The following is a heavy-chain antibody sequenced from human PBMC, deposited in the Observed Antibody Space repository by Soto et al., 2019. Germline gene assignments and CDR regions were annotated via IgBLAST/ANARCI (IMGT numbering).Heavy chain of an antibody. Sequence: GGSLRLSCAASGFTFSSYGMHWVRQAPGKGLEWVAVISYDGSKKYYADSVKGRFTISRDNSKNTLFLQMNSLRAEDTAVYYCAILLGGEYSHGSSDFDYWGQGTLVTVSS. CDR1: GFTFSSYG. CDR2: ISYDGSKK. V-gene: IGHV3-30*03. D-gene: IGHD5-18*01. J-gene: IGHJ4*02. CDR3: AILLGGEYSHGSSDFDY.